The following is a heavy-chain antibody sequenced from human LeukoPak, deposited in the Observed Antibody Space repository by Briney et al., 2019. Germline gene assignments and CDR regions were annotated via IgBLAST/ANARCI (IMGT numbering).Heavy chain of an antibody. D-gene: IGHD3-10*01. V-gene: IGHV4-59*08. CDR3: ARLYYYGSGGTYYYGMDV. J-gene: IGHJ6*02. Sequence: PSETLSLTCTVSGGSISSYYWSWIRQPPGKGLEWIGYIYYSGSTNYNPSLKSRVTISVDTSKNQFSLKLSSVTAADTAVYYCARLYYYGSGGTYYYGMDVWGQGTTVTVSS. CDR2: IYYSGST. CDR1: GGSISSYY.